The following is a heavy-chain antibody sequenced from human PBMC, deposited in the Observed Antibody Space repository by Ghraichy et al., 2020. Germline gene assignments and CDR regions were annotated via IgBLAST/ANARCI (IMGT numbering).Heavy chain of an antibody. CDR2: IDPTGST. J-gene: IGHJ4*02. Sequence: SETLSLTCAVYGGSFSGYSSSWIRQPPGKGLEWIGDIDPTGSTNYNPSLRSRVSISLDRSKNQPSLKVTSGTAADTAGYFCARDNIALVTVSAASLFDSRGQGALVTGSS. V-gene: IGHV4-34*01. CDR3: ARDNIALVTVSAASLFDS. D-gene: IGHD2-8*01. CDR1: GGSFSGYS.